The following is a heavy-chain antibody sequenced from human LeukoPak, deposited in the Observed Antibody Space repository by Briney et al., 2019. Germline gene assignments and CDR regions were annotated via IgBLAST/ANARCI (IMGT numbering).Heavy chain of an antibody. J-gene: IGHJ4*02. D-gene: IGHD3-3*01. V-gene: IGHV4-59*01. CDR2: IYYSGST. CDR1: GGSISSYY. Sequence: SETLSLTCTVSGGSISSYYWSWIRQPPGKGLEWIGYIYYSGSTNYNPSLKSRVTISVDTSKNQFSLKLSSVTAADTAVYYCARGPPYYDFWSGYFPLYLDYWGQGTLVTVSS. CDR3: ARGPPYYDFWSGYFPLYLDY.